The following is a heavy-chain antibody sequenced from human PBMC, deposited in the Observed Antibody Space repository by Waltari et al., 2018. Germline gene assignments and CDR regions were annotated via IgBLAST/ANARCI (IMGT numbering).Heavy chain of an antibody. J-gene: IGHJ6*03. CDR1: GSTVCSFG. Sequence: QGQLVESGGGVVQPGGSLRLACRASGSTVCSFGMPWVRPAPGREPGGVRQATGRGLEWVAFIRYDESDTYYVDSVKGRFTISRDNSKNTLFLQMNSLRVEDMAVYYCAKDHVPASYYFYYMDVWGKGTTVTVSS. CDR3: AKDHVPASYYFYYMDV. V-gene: IGHV3-30*02. CDR2: IRYDESDT. D-gene: IGHD3-10*01.